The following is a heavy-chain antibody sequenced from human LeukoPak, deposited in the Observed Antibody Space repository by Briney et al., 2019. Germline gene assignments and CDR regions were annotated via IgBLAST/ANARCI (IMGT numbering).Heavy chain of an antibody. V-gene: IGHV4-31*02. CDR3: ARLDYGLESYDFDH. CDR2: VYFTGTS. D-gene: IGHD4-17*01. Sequence: PSETLSLTCSVSGGSLSRGGYYWSWVRPRPGEGLEWIGNVYFTGTSYCNPSLKSRVSMSVDTSDTQLSLNLSSVTAADTAVYYCARLDYGLESYDFDHWGQGILVSVSS. J-gene: IGHJ4*02. CDR1: GGSLSRGGYY.